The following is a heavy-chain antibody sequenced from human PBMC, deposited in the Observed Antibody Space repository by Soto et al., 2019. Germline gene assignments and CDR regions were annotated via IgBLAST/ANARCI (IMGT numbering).Heavy chain of an antibody. CDR1: GFSLNTRDVG. J-gene: IGHJ4*02. V-gene: IGHV2-5*02. CDR3: AHCRGGVASF. Sequence: QITLNESGPALVKPTQTLTLTCTFSGFSLNTRDVGVGWIRQPPGKALEWLGVVYWDDDKTYSPSLKSRLTIPKPTPKNQVVLRMTKMDPVDTATYYCAHCRGGVASFWGQGTLVTVSS. CDR2: VYWDDDK. D-gene: IGHD3-16*01.